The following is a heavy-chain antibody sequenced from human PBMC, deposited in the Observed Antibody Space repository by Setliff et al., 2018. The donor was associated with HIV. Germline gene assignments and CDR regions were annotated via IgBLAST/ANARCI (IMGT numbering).Heavy chain of an antibody. CDR2: IDHSGST. CDR3: ARDPSRGFGEFFDY. Sequence: SETLSLTCTVYGGSFSGYHWSWIRQSPGKGLEWIGEIDHSGSTDDNPSLKSRVTISVDTSKNQFSLKLSSVSAADTAVYYCARDPSRGFGEFFDYWGQGTLVTVSS. V-gene: IGHV4-34*01. J-gene: IGHJ4*02. D-gene: IGHD3-10*01. CDR1: GGSFSGYH.